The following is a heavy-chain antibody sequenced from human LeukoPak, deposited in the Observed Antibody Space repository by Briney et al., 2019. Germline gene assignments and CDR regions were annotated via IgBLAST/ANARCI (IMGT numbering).Heavy chain of an antibody. CDR2: INHSGGT. CDR1: GGSFSGYY. J-gene: IGHJ4*02. D-gene: IGHD6-6*01. Sequence: PSETLSLTCAVYGGSFSGYYWSWIRQPPGKGLEWIGEINHSGGTNYNPSLKSRVTISVDTSKNQFSLKLSSVTAADTAVYYCARGVRIAARPDFDYWGQGTLVTVSS. CDR3: ARGVRIAARPDFDY. V-gene: IGHV4-34*01.